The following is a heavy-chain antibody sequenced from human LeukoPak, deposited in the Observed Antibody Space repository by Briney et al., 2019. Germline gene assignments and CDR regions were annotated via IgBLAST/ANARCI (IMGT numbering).Heavy chain of an antibody. D-gene: IGHD5-18*01. Sequence: SVKVSCKASGGTFSSYAISWVRQAPGQGLEWMGGIIPIFGTANYAQKFQGRVAITTDESTSTAYMELSSLRSEDTAVYYCARDEGYSYGSPYVGYYYMDVWGKGTTVTVSS. V-gene: IGHV1-69*05. CDR1: GGTFSSYA. CDR2: IIPIFGTA. J-gene: IGHJ6*03. CDR3: ARDEGYSYGSPYVGYYYMDV.